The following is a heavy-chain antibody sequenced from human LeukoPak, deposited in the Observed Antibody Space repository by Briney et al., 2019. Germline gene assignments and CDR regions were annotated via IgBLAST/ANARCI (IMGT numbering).Heavy chain of an antibody. D-gene: IGHD5-12*01. CDR2: IYHSGST. V-gene: IGHV4-38-2*02. Sequence: SETLSLTCTVSGYSISSGYYWGWIRQPPGKGLEWIGSIYHSGSTYYNPSLKSRVTISVDTSKNQFSLKLSSVTAADTAVYYCAREEGSGSLLGAFDIWGQGTMVTVSS. CDR1: GYSISSGYY. CDR3: AREEGSGSLLGAFDI. J-gene: IGHJ3*02.